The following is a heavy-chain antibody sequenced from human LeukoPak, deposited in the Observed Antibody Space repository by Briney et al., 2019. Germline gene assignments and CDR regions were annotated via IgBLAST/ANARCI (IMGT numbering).Heavy chain of an antibody. V-gene: IGHV3-23*01. Sequence: GGSLRLSCAAPGFTFSSSSMSWVRQAPGKGLEWVSALTGSGGSTYYADSVKGRFTISRDNSKKTLFLQMNSLRAEDTAVYYCAKDLAPAAYWGQGTLVTVSS. CDR3: AKDLAPAAY. J-gene: IGHJ4*02. CDR2: LTGSGGST. CDR1: GFTFSSSS. D-gene: IGHD2-2*01.